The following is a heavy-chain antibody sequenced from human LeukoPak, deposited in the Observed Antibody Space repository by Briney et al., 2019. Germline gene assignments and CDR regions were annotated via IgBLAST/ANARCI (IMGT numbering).Heavy chain of an antibody. CDR1: GGSFSGYY. CDR2: INHSGNT. V-gene: IGHV4-34*01. D-gene: IGHD5-12*01. Sequence: SETLSLTCAVSGGSFSGYYWTWIRQSQGKGLEWIGEINHSGNTNYNPSLKSRVTISVDTSKKQFSLTVRSVTAADTAVYYCARGGGQWLRSYYFDYWGQGALVTVSS. CDR3: ARGGGQWLRSYYFDY. J-gene: IGHJ4*02.